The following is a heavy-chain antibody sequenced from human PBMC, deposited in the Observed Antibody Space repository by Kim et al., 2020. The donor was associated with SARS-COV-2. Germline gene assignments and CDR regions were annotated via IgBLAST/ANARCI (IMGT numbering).Heavy chain of an antibody. Sequence: ASVKVSCKASGYTFTSYYMHWVRQAPGQGLEWMGIINPSGGSTSYAQKFQGRVTMTRDTSTSTVYMELSSLRSEDTAVYYCARVAVAGTIVGAHFDYWGQGTLVTVSS. D-gene: IGHD6-19*01. CDR1: GYTFTSYY. CDR3: ARVAVAGTIVGAHFDY. V-gene: IGHV1-46*01. J-gene: IGHJ4*02. CDR2: INPSGGST.